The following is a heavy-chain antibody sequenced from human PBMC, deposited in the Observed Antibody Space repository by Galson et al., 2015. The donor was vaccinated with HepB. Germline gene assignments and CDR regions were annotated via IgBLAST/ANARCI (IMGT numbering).Heavy chain of an antibody. J-gene: IGHJ6*02. V-gene: IGHV1-3*01. CDR3: ARDRFRYSSGWYGGYYYYGMDV. CDR1: GYTFTSYA. D-gene: IGHD6-19*01. CDR2: INAGNGNT. Sequence: SVKVSCKASGYTFTSYAMHWVRQAPGQRLEWMGWINAGNGNTKYSQKFQGRVTITRDTSASTAYMELSSLRSEDTAVYYCARDRFRYSSGWYGGYYYYGMDVWGQGTTVTVSS.